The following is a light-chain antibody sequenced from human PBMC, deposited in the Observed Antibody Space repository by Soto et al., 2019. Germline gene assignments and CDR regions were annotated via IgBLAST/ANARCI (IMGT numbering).Light chain of an antibody. CDR1: QSVSSSY. CDR2: GAC. J-gene: IGKJ4*01. Sequence: EIVLTQSPGTLSLSPGERATLSCRASQSVSSSYLAWYQQKPGQAPRLLIYGACIRATGIPDRFSGSGFLTVVALTIIRLEPEYFGVYCCQQYGSSLPFTFGGGTKVEIK. V-gene: IGKV3-20*01. CDR3: QQYGSSLPFT.